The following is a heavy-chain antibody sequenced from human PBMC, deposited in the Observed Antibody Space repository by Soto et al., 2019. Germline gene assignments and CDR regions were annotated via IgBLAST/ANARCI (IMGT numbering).Heavy chain of an antibody. D-gene: IGHD3-3*01. CDR3: AREKPDFWSGSYYMDV. Sequence: QVQLQESGPGLVKPSETLSLTCTVSGGSISSYYWSWIRQPPGKGLEWIGYIYYSGSTNYNPSLKSRVTIAVDTSKNQFSLKLSSVTAADTAVYYCAREKPDFWSGSYYMDVWGKGTTVTVSS. CDR2: IYYSGST. J-gene: IGHJ6*03. V-gene: IGHV4-59*01. CDR1: GGSISSYY.